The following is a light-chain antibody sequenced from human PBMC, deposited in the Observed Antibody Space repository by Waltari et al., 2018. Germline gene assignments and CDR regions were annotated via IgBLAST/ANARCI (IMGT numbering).Light chain of an antibody. V-gene: IGLV1-40*01. Sequence: QSVLTQPPSVSGAPGQRVTISSTGSGSNIGAGSDVPWYQQLPGTAPKLLIYGNTNRPSGVPDRFSGSKSGTSGSLAITGLQAEDEAYYYCQSYDSSLTGSWVFGGGTKLTVL. J-gene: IGLJ3*02. CDR2: GNT. CDR1: GSNIGAGSD. CDR3: QSYDSSLTGSWV.